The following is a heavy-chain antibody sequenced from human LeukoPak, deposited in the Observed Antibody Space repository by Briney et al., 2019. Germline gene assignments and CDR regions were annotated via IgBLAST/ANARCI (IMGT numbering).Heavy chain of an antibody. J-gene: IGHJ6*03. CDR2: ISYDGSNK. Sequence: GGSLRLSCAASGVTFSSYAMNWVRQAPGKGLEWVAVISYDGSNKYYADSVKGRFTISRDNSKNTLYLQMNSLRAEDTAVYYCARGGDSSSWRPYYYYYYMDVWGKGTTVTVSS. CDR1: GVTFSSYA. V-gene: IGHV3-30*04. CDR3: ARGGDSSSWRPYYYYYYMDV. D-gene: IGHD6-13*01.